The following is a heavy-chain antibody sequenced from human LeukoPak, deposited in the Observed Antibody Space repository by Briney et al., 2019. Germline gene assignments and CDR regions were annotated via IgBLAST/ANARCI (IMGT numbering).Heavy chain of an antibody. D-gene: IGHD3-9*01. Sequence: SVKVSCKASGGTFSSYAISWVRQAPGQGLEWMGGIIPIFGTANYAQKFQGRVTITADESTSTAYMELSSLRSEDTAVYYCARGRQYYDILTGYPGPYYYYYMDVWGKGTTVTISS. CDR3: ARGRQYYDILTGYPGPYYYYYMDV. V-gene: IGHV1-69*13. CDR2: IIPIFGTA. J-gene: IGHJ6*03. CDR1: GGTFSSYA.